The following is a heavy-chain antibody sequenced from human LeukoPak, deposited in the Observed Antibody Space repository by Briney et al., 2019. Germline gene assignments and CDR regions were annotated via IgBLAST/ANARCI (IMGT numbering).Heavy chain of an antibody. CDR2: ICYSGST. Sequence: SETLSLTCTVSGDSINSYYWSWIRQPPGKGLEWIGYICYSGSTNYNPSLKSRVTTSVDTSKNQVSLKLSSVTAADTAVYYCARGARGYDEYFDYWGQGTLVTVSS. D-gene: IGHD3-16*01. V-gene: IGHV4-59*01. CDR1: GDSINSYY. CDR3: ARGARGYDEYFDY. J-gene: IGHJ4*02.